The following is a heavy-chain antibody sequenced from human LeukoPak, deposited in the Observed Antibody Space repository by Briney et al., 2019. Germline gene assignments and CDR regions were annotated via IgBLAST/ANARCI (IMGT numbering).Heavy chain of an antibody. Sequence: GASVKVSCKASGYTFTSSDINWVRQAGGEALEWKGWMNPESGDTGYAEKFQDRLTISGDTSINTANMELTNLTSEDTAVYYCTRGWVLWGQGTLVTVSS. D-gene: IGHD1-26*01. J-gene: IGHJ4*02. CDR1: GYTFTSSD. CDR2: MNPESGDT. CDR3: TRGWVL. V-gene: IGHV1-8*03.